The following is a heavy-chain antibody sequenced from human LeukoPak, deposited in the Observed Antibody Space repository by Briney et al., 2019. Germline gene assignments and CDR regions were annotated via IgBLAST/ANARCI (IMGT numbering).Heavy chain of an antibody. V-gene: IGHV1-18*01. J-gene: IGHJ4*02. CDR2: ISAYNGNT. CDR1: GYTFTSYG. CDR3: ARARYYYDSSGYPDY. Sequence: GASVKVSCKASGYTFTSYGISWVRQAPGQGLEWMGWISAYNGNTNYAQKLQGRVTMTTDTSTSTAYMELRSLRSDDTAVYYCARARYYYDSSGYPDYWGQGTLVTVPS. D-gene: IGHD3-22*01.